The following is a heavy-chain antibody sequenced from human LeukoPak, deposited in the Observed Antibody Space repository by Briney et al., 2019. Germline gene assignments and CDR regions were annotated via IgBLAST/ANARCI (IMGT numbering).Heavy chain of an antibody. Sequence: ASVKVSCKASGYTFTGYYMHWVRQAPGQGLEWMGWINAGNGNTKYSQEFQGRVTITRDTSASTAYMELSSLRSEDMAVYYCARYIAPGWPNAFDIWGQGTMVTVSS. CDR1: GYTFTGYY. D-gene: IGHD6-13*01. CDR3: ARYIAPGWPNAFDI. J-gene: IGHJ3*02. CDR2: INAGNGNT. V-gene: IGHV1-3*03.